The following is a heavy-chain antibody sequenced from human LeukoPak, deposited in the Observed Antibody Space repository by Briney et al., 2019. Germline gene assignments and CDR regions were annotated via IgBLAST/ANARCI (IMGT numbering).Heavy chain of an antibody. Sequence: SETLSLTCAVYGVSFSGYYWSWIRQPPGKGLEWIGEINHSGSTNYNPSLKSRVTISVDTSKNQFSLKLSSVTAADTAVYYCAREGGYCSSTSCYYKFNWFDPWGQGTLVAVSS. D-gene: IGHD2-2*01. CDR1: GVSFSGYY. J-gene: IGHJ5*02. CDR2: INHSGST. CDR3: AREGGYCSSTSCYYKFNWFDP. V-gene: IGHV4-34*01.